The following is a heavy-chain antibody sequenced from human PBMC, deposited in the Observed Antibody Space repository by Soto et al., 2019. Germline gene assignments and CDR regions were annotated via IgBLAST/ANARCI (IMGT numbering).Heavy chain of an antibody. Sequence: EVQLVESGGGLVQPGGSLRLSCSASGFTFSSYSMNCVRQAPGKELEWLSYISGSGNTMYYADSVKGRFTIARDNAQKSLYLQLNNLRDDDTAMYYCARDPKSGNQKLYFDYWGQGTLVTVSS. D-gene: IGHD4-4*01. V-gene: IGHV3-48*02. CDR1: GFTFSSYS. CDR3: ARDPKSGNQKLYFDY. CDR2: ISGSGNTM. J-gene: IGHJ4*02.